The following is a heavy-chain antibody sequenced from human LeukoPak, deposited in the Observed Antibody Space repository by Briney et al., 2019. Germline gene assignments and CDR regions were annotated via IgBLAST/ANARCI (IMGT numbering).Heavy chain of an antibody. D-gene: IGHD3-9*01. CDR2: INPNSGGT. CDR1: GYTFTGYY. J-gene: IGHJ5*02. Sequence: ASVKVSCKASGYTFTGYYMHWVRQAPGQGLERMGWINPNSGGTNYAQKFQGRVTMTRDTSISTAYMELSRLRSDDTAVYYCARDRFYDILTGYNWFDPWGPGTLVTVSS. CDR3: ARDRFYDILTGYNWFDP. V-gene: IGHV1-2*02.